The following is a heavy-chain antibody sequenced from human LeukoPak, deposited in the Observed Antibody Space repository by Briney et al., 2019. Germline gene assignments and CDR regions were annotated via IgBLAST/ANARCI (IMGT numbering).Heavy chain of an antibody. J-gene: IGHJ4*02. V-gene: IGHV3-7*01. CDR2: IKQDGSEK. CDR1: GPTFSSNW. CDR3: ARGRGPDY. Sequence: GGSLRLSCVASGPTFSSNWMSWVRQAPGKGLEWVANIKQDGSEKYYVDSVKGRFTISRDNAKNSVYLQMNSLRAEDTAVYYCARGRGPDYWGQGTLVTVSS.